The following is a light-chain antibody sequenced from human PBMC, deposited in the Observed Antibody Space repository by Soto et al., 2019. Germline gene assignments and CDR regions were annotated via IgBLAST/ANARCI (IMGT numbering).Light chain of an antibody. Sequence: ETVMTQSPATLSVSPGERATLSCRASQSVGSTLAWYQQKPGQAPRLVIFGASSRATGIPARFSGSGSGTEFTLTISSLQSEDFAVYYCHQYNNWPQTFGQGTKVEI. CDR3: HQYNNWPQT. V-gene: IGKV3-15*01. CDR1: QSVGST. CDR2: GAS. J-gene: IGKJ1*01.